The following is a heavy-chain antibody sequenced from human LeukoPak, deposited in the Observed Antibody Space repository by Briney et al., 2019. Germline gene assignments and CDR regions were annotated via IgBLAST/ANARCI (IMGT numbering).Heavy chain of an antibody. J-gene: IGHJ5*02. Sequence: GESLKISCKGSGYSINNYWIGWVRQMPGKGLEWMGIIYPADSDIRYSPSFQGQVTISADKSISTAYLQWSSLKASDTAMYCCARQEYCSGGSCYTWFDPWGQGTLVTVSS. CDR1: GYSINNYW. CDR2: IYPADSDI. CDR3: ARQEYCSGGSCYTWFDP. V-gene: IGHV5-51*01. D-gene: IGHD2-15*01.